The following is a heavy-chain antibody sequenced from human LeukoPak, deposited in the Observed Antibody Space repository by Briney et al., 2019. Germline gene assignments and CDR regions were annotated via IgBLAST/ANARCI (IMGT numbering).Heavy chain of an antibody. CDR1: GYSFTSYG. CDR3: ARDLCSSTSCYYNWFDP. CDR2: ISGYNGNT. J-gene: IGHJ5*02. V-gene: IGHV1-18*04. Sequence: ASMKVSCKASGYSFTSYGISWVRQAPGHGLEWMGWISGYNGNTKYAQNLQGRVTMTTDTPTSTAYMELGRLRSGDTAVYYGARDLCSSTSCYYNWFDPWGQGTLVTVSS. D-gene: IGHD2-2*01.